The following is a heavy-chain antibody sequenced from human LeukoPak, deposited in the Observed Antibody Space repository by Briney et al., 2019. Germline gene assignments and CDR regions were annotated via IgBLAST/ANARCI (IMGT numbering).Heavy chain of an antibody. J-gene: IGHJ4*02. CDR1: GGSISRNY. D-gene: IGHD3-10*01. CDR3: AKDRGSGRVRGVIINY. V-gene: IGHV4-59*01. CDR2: IYYSETT. Sequence: SETLSLTCTVSGGSISRNYWNWIRQPPGKGLEWIGNIYYSETTNYNPSLKSRVSISVDTSKNLLSLKLTSMTAADTAVYYCAKDRGSGRVRGVIINYWGQGTLVTVSS.